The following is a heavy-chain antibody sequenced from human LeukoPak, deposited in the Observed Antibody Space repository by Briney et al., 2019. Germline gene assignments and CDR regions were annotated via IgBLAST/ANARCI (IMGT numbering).Heavy chain of an antibody. D-gene: IGHD6-13*01. CDR2: ISTYNGNT. Sequence: ASVKVSCKASGYIFTSYGISWVRQAPGQGLEWMGWISTYNGNTDYAQKVQGRVTMTTDTSTSTAYMELRNLRSDDTAVYYCARDRLLGQQLAPSFDYWGQGTLVTVSS. V-gene: IGHV1-18*01. CDR3: ARDRLLGQQLAPSFDY. CDR1: GYIFTSYG. J-gene: IGHJ4*02.